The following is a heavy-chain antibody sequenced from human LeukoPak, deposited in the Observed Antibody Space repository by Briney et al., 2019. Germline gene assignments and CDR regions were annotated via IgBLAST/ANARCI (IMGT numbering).Heavy chain of an antibody. Sequence: PGGSLRLSCAASGFTFSNAWMSWVRQAPGKGLEWVGRIKSKTDGGTTDYAAPVKGRFTISRDDSKNTLYLQMNSLKTEDTAVYYCTTDPMIVVVITTSSFDYWGQGTLVTVSS. CDR2: IKSKTDGGTT. CDR1: GFTFSNAW. D-gene: IGHD3-22*01. V-gene: IGHV3-15*01. J-gene: IGHJ4*02. CDR3: TTDPMIVVVITTSSFDY.